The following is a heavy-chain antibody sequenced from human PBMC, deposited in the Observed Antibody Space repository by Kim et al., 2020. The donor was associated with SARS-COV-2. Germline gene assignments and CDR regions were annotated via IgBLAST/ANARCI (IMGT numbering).Heavy chain of an antibody. V-gene: IGHV3-53*01. Sequence: GGSLRLSCAASGFTVSSNYMSWVRQAPGKGLEWVSVIYSGDSTYYADSVKGRFTISRDNSKNTLYLQMNSLRAEDTAVYYCARDCSGGRRPFWYFDLWGRGTLVTVSS. CDR3: ARDCSGGRRPFWYFDL. CDR1: GFTVSSNY. J-gene: IGHJ2*01. CDR2: IYSGDST. D-gene: IGHD2-21*01.